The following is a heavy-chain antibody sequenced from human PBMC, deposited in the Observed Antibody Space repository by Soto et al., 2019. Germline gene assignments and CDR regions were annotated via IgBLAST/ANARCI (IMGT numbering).Heavy chain of an antibody. CDR3: AFSSFDAFDI. CDR2: MNPNSGNT. CDR1: GGTFSSYA. Sequence: GASVKVYCKASGGTFSSYAISWVRQAPGQGLEWMGWMNPNSGNTSYAQKFQGRVTMTRNTSISTAYMELSSLRSEDTAVYYCAFSSFDAFDIWGQGTMVTVS. V-gene: IGHV1-8*02. J-gene: IGHJ3*02. D-gene: IGHD6-6*01.